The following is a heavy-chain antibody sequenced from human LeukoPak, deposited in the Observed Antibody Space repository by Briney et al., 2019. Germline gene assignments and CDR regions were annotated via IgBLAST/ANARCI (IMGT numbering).Heavy chain of an antibody. Sequence: GESLKISCKGSGYSFTSYWIGWVRQMPGKGLEWMGIIYPGDPDTRYSPSFQGQVTISADKSISTAYLQWSSLKASDTAMYYCARHTYCSSTSCYPLDYYYYYYMDVWGKGTTVTVSS. J-gene: IGHJ6*03. D-gene: IGHD2-2*01. CDR1: GYSFTSYW. V-gene: IGHV5-51*01. CDR2: IYPGDPDT. CDR3: ARHTYCSSTSCYPLDYYYYYYMDV.